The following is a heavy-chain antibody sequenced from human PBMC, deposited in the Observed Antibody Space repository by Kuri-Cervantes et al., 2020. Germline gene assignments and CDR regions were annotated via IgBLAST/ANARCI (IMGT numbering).Heavy chain of an antibody. CDR3: TTRSGLGELSDEWDWFDP. CDR1: GFTFGDYA. Sequence: GESLKISCTASGFTFGDYAMSWVRQAPGKGLEWVGRIKSKTDGGTTDYAAPVKGRFAISRDDSKNTLYLQMNSLKTEDTAVYYCTTRSGLGELSDEWDWFDPWGQGTLVTVSS. V-gene: IGHV3-15*01. D-gene: IGHD3-16*02. J-gene: IGHJ5*02. CDR2: IKSKTDGGTT.